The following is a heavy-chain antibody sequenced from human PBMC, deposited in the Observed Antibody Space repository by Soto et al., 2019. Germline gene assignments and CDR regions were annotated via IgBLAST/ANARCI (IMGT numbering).Heavy chain of an antibody. D-gene: IGHD2-21*02. CDR2: ISAYNGNT. Sequence: QVQLVQSRAEVKKPGASVKVSCKASGYTFTSYGISCVRQATGQRLEWLGWISAYNGNTNYAQKLQGRVTMTTDTSTSTAYMELSSRKSEDTTVYYSARDAYCCGDCYYLGLWCFALLGRGTLLIVSS. J-gene: IGHJ2*01. CDR3: ARDAYCCGDCYYLGLWCFAL. V-gene: IGHV1-18*01. CDR1: GYTFTSYG.